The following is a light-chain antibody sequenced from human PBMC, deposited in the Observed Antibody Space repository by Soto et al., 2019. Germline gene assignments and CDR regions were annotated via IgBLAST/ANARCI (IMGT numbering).Light chain of an antibody. CDR2: DAS. J-gene: IGKJ1*01. CDR3: QQSYNPPLP. V-gene: IGKV1-39*01. Sequence: SQSPSSLAASLGDRVTITCRASQAIGTYVNWYRQKSGAAPELLIYDASTLQSGVPSRFRGGASGTDFTLTISSLQLDDFATYYCQQSYNPPLPFGQGTKVDNK. CDR1: QAIGTY.